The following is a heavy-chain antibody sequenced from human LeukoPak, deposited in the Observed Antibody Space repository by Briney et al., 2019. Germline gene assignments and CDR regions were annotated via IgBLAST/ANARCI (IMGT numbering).Heavy chain of an antibody. D-gene: IGHD6-6*01. CDR2: IYTSGST. J-gene: IGHJ4*02. CDR3: ARFSSIAAAFDY. V-gene: IGHV4-59*10. Sequence: SETLSLTCAVYGGSFSGYYWSWIRQPAGKGLEWIGRIYTSGSTNYNPSLKSRVTISVDTSKNQFSLKLSSVTAADTAVYYCARFSSIAAAFDYWGQGTLVTVSS. CDR1: GGSFSGYY.